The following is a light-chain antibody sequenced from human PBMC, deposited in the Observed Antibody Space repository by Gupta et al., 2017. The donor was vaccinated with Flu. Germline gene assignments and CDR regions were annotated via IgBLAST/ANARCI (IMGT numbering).Light chain of an antibody. Sequence: STLSASVGDRVTISCRATHSIRTWLAWYQQKPGKTPKLLIYKASNLESGVPPRFSGSGSGTEFTLTISSLQPDDFATYYCLQYNSFSPRTFGQGTKLEIK. CDR3: LQYNSFSPRT. CDR2: KAS. V-gene: IGKV1-5*03. J-gene: IGKJ2*01. CDR1: HSIRTW.